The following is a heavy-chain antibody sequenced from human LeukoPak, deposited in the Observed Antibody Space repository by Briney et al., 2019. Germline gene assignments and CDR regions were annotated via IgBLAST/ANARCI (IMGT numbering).Heavy chain of an antibody. CDR3: AAGWVCSGGSCYYYFDY. V-gene: IGHV1-58*02. CDR1: GFTFTSSA. J-gene: IGHJ4*02. CDR2: IVVGSGNT. D-gene: IGHD2-15*01. Sequence: GTSVNVSCKASGFTFTSSAMQWVRHARGQRLEWIGWIVVGSGNTNYAQKFQERVTITRDMSTSTAYMELSSLRSEDTAVYYCAAGWVCSGGSCYYYFDYWGQGTLVTVSS.